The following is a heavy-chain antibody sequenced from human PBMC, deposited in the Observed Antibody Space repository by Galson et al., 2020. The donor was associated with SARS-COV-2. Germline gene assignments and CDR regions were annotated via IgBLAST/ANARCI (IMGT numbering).Heavy chain of an antibody. V-gene: IGHV1-69*06. Sequence: SVKVSCKASGGTFSSYAITWVRQAPGQGLEWMGGIIPIFGTANYAQKFQGRVTITADKSTSTAYMELSSLRSEDTAVYYCARDYGDYPCWYWGQGTLVTVSS. J-gene: IGHJ4*02. CDR1: GGTFSSYA. CDR3: ARDYGDYPCWY. D-gene: IGHD4-17*01. CDR2: IIPIFGTA.